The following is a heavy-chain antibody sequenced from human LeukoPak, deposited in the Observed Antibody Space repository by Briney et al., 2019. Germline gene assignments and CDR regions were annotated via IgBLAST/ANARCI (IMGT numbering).Heavy chain of an antibody. CDR2: ISAYNGNT. V-gene: IGHV1-18*01. J-gene: IGHJ6*02. Sequence: ASVKVSCKASGYTSTSYGISWVRQAPGQGLEWMGWISAYNGNTNYAQKLQGRVTMTTDTSTSTAYMELRSLRSDDTAVYYCARDVAVAGTDYYGMDVWGQGTTVTVSS. CDR1: GYTSTSYG. CDR3: ARDVAVAGTDYYGMDV. D-gene: IGHD6-19*01.